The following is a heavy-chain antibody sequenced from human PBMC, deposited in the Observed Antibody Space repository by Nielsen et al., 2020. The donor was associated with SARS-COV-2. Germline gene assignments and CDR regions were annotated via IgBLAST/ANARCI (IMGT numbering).Heavy chain of an antibody. D-gene: IGHD2-2*01. V-gene: IGHV3-30*03. CDR2: ISYDGSNK. CDR3: ARPGDDIVVVPAASNWFDP. Sequence: WIRQPPGKGLEWVAVISYDGSNKYYADSVKGRFTISGDNSKNTLYLQMNSLRAEDTAVYYCARPGDDIVVVPAASNWFDPWGQGTLVTVSS. J-gene: IGHJ5*02.